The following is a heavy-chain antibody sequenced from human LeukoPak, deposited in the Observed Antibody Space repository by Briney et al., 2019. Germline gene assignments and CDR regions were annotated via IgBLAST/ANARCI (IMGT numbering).Heavy chain of an antibody. Sequence: GASVKVSCKASGYTFTSYGTSWVRQAPGQGLEWMGWISAYNGNKNYAQKLQDRVNITTDTSTHTANMEVRNLSSEDTAVYYCARRYCSGGSCYSNDYWGQGTLVTVSS. CDR3: ARRYCSGGSCYSNDY. V-gene: IGHV1-18*01. D-gene: IGHD2-15*01. CDR1: GYTFTSYG. J-gene: IGHJ4*02. CDR2: ISAYNGNK.